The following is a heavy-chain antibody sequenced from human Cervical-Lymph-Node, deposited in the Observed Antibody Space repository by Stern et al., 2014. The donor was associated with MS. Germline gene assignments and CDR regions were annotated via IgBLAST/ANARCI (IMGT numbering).Heavy chain of an antibody. D-gene: IGHD6-19*01. V-gene: IGHV4-34*01. CDR1: GGSLSGSY. J-gene: IGHJ5*02. CDR2: VNDDVST. CDR3: VSVGWDLNWFDP. Sequence: QVQLQQWGAGLLKPLETLSLTCAVYGGSLSGSYWSWIRQPPGKGLEWIGEVNDDVSTNYNPSLKSRATFSVDTSKNQFSLKVTSVTAADTAVYYCVSVGWDLNWFDPWGQGTLVTVSS.